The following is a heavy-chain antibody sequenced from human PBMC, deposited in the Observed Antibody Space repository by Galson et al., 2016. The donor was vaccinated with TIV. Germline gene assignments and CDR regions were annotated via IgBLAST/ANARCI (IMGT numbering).Heavy chain of an antibody. V-gene: IGHV1-69*13. CDR1: GHSFLTSYH. J-gene: IGHJ5*02. D-gene: IGHD3-10*01. Sequence: SVKVSCKASGHSFLTSYHINWVRQAPGQGLEWMGRIILLFGTSNYAQKFQGRLTITADESTSTAYMELSSLTSDDTAVYYCARGEYYYGSGKGFDPWGQGTPVTVSS. CDR3: ARGEYYYGSGKGFDP. CDR2: IILLFGTS.